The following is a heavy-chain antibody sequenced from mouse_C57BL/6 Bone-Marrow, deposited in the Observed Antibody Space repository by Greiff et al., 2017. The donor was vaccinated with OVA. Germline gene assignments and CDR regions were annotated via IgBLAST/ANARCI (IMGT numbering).Heavy chain of an antibody. J-gene: IGHJ1*03. Sequence: VQLKESGGDLVKPGGSLKLSCAASGFTFSSYGMSWVRQTPDKRLEWVATISSGGSYTYYPDSVKGRFTISRDNAKNTLYLQMSSLKSEDTAMYYCASRANWDGYFDVWGTGTTVTVSS. D-gene: IGHD4-1*01. CDR2: ISSGGSYT. CDR1: GFTFSSYG. V-gene: IGHV5-6*01. CDR3: ASRANWDGYFDV.